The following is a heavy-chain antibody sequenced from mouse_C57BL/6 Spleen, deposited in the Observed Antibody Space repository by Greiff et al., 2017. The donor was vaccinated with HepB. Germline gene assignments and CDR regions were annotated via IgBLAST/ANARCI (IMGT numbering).Heavy chain of an antibody. J-gene: IGHJ4*01. CDR3: VRDIYYDYLYYAMDY. CDR2: IRSKSSNYAT. V-gene: IGHV10-3*01. D-gene: IGHD2-4*01. Sequence: EVQGVESGGGLVQPKGSLKLSCAASGFTFNTYAMHWVRQAPGKGLEWVARIRSKSSNYATYYADSVKDRFTISRDDSQSMLYLQMNNLKTEDTAMYYCVRDIYYDYLYYAMDYWGQGTSVTVSS. CDR1: GFTFNTYA.